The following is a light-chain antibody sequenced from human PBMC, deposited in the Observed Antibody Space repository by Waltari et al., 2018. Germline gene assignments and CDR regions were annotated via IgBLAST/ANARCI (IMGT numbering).Light chain of an antibody. J-gene: IGLJ2*01. CDR1: SSDLGSYNY. V-gene: IGLV2-14*03. Sequence: QSALTQPASVSGSPGQSITIPCPGTSSDLGSYNYVPWYQQHPGKAPNLIIYDVTHRPSGVSNRFSGSKSGNTASLTISGLQAEDEADYYCSSYMDSTTLELFGGGTSLTVL. CDR3: SSYMDSTTLEL. CDR2: DVT.